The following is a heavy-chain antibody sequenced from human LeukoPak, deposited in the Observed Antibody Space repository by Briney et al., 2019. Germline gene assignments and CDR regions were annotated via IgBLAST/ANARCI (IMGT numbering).Heavy chain of an antibody. J-gene: IGHJ4*02. Sequence: PGGSLRLSCAASGFTFSTYGMYWVRQAPGKGLEWVASIRYDGSGKYYGDSVKGRFTISRDNSKNTLYLQMDSLRAEDTAVYYCAKARVVVAATTYCIDYWGQGTLVTVSS. V-gene: IGHV3-30*02. CDR2: IRYDGSGK. CDR1: GFTFSTYG. CDR3: AKARVVVAATTYCIDY. D-gene: IGHD2-15*01.